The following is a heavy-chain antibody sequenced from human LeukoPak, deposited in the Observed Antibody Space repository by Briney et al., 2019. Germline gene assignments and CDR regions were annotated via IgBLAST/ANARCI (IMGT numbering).Heavy chain of an antibody. Sequence: PGGSLRLSCAASGFTFSSYDMHWVRHATGKGLEWVSAIGTAGDTYYPGSVKGRFTISRENAKNSLYLQMNSLRAEDTAVYYCARACCSSDWPWGVDYWGQGILVTVSS. CDR2: IGTAGDT. CDR1: GFTFSSYD. CDR3: ARACCSSDWPWGVDY. V-gene: IGHV3-13*01. D-gene: IGHD6-19*01. J-gene: IGHJ4*02.